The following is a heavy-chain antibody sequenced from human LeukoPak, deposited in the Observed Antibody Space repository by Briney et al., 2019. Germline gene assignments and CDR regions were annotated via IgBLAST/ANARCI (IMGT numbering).Heavy chain of an antibody. Sequence: SETLSLTCTVSGGSISSYYWSWIRQPPGKGLEWIGYIYYSGSTNYNPSLKSRVTISVDTSKSQFSLKLSSVTAADTAVYYCAREGSSGWYGDAFDIWGQGTMVTVSS. V-gene: IGHV4-59*01. CDR2: IYYSGST. CDR3: AREGSSGWYGDAFDI. J-gene: IGHJ3*02. CDR1: GGSISSYY. D-gene: IGHD6-19*01.